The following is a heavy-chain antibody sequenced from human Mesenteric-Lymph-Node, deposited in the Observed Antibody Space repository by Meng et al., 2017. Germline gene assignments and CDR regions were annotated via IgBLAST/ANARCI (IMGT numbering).Heavy chain of an antibody. V-gene: IGHV3-23*01. CDR3: AKWGIGDAYGYVDY. CDR1: GFTFSTYA. J-gene: IGHJ4*02. CDR2: ISGGNT. D-gene: IGHD3-10*01. Sequence: GESLKISCAASGFTFSTYAMSWVRQAPGKGLEWVSAISGGNTFNADSVQGRFTISRDNSKNTVYLQMNSLRAEDTAEYFCAKWGIGDAYGYVDYWGQGTLVTVSS.